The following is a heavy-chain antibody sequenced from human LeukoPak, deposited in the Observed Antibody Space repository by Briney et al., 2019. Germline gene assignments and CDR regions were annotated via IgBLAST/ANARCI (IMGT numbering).Heavy chain of an antibody. CDR3: ARDLFGVRGDNDY. D-gene: IGHD3-10*01. J-gene: IGHJ4*02. Sequence: TGGSLRLSCSASGLTFFSYERIWLRPAPGKGREGILFLSSGGNDIYYADSVKGGFTISRDNTKNSLYLQVNSLRDEDTAVYYCARDLFGVRGDNDYWGQGTLVPVSS. CDR2: LSSGGNDI. CDR1: GLTFFSYE. V-gene: IGHV3-48*03.